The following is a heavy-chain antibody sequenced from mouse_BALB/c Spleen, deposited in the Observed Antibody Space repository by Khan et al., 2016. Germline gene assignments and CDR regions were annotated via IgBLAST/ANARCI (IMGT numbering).Heavy chain of an antibody. CDR3: ARLQINFDY. CDR1: GYTLTSYW. Sequence: QIQLVQSGAELVNPGASVNLSCKASGYTLTSYWMHWVKQRPGQGLEWIGEINPSNGRTNYNEKFKSKATLTVDKSSSTAYMQLSSPTSEDSAVYYCARLQINFDYWGQGTTLTVSS. CDR2: INPSNGRT. V-gene: IGHV1S81*02. J-gene: IGHJ2*01.